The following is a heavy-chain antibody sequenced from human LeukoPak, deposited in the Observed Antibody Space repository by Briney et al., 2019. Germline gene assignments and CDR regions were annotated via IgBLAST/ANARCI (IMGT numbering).Heavy chain of an antibody. CDR2: IYYSGST. J-gene: IGHJ4*03. V-gene: IGHV4-39*07. CDR1: GGSISSSSYY. CDR3: ARAREMATIDFDY. Sequence: PSETLSLTCTVSGGSISSSSYYWGWIRQPPGKGLEWIGSIYYSGSTYYNPSLKSRVTISVDTSKNQFSLKLSSVTAADTAVYYCARAREMATIDFDYWGKGTTVTVSS. D-gene: IGHD5-24*01.